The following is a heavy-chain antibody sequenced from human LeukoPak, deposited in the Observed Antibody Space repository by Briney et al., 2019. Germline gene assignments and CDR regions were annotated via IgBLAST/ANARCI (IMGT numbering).Heavy chain of an antibody. Sequence: GASLRLSCAASGFTFSSYAMNWVRQAPGKGLEWVSTITDSGGTTSYADSVKGRFTISRDNYKTTLFLQMNSLGAEDTALYYCAKGRCSRTICSFENWGQGTLVTVSS. V-gene: IGHV3-23*01. CDR2: ITDSGGTT. CDR3: AKGRCSRTICSFEN. D-gene: IGHD2-2*01. J-gene: IGHJ4*02. CDR1: GFTFSSYA.